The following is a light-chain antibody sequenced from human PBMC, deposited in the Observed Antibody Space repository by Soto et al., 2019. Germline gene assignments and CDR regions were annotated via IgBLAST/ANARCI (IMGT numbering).Light chain of an antibody. CDR3: QQYMSSVT. J-gene: IGKJ1*01. CDR1: QSVDSTF. Sequence: EIVLTPSPGSLSLSPGERATLSCRASQSVDSTFFAWYQKKPGQAPRLLIYGASKRATGVPDRFSGSGSGTDFTLTISRLETEDFAVYYCQQYMSSVTFGQGTKVEI. CDR2: GAS. V-gene: IGKV3-20*01.